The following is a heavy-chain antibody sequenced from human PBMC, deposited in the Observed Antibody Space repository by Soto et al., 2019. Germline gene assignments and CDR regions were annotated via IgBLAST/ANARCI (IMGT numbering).Heavy chain of an antibody. CDR1: GGTLSDHG. CDR3: ARGVYGSGNYYTGPSAFDI. D-gene: IGHD3-10*01. J-gene: IGHJ3*02. Sequence: QVQLEQSGAEVKKPGSSVKISCKASGGTLSDHGVSWLRQAPGQGLEWVGGTIPVFNTANYAPKFQGRGTIAADKSTNIAYMELGSLRSDDTAFYYYARGVYGSGNYYTGPSAFDIWGQGTLVIVSS. V-gene: IGHV1-69*06. CDR2: TIPVFNTA.